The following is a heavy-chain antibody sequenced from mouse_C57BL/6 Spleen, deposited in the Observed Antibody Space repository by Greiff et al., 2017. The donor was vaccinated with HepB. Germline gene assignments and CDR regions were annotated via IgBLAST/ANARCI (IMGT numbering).Heavy chain of an antibody. CDR3: ARWAPTYCNPYAMDY. J-gene: IGHJ4*01. D-gene: IGHD2-1*01. V-gene: IGHV1-82*01. Sequence: QVQLQQSGPELVKPGASVKISCKASGYAFSSSWMNWVKQRPGKGLEWIGRIYPGDGDTNYNGKFKGKATLTADKSSSTAYMQLSSLTSEDSAVYFCARWAPTYCNPYAMDYWGQGTSVTVSS. CDR1: GYAFSSSW. CDR2: IYPGDGDT.